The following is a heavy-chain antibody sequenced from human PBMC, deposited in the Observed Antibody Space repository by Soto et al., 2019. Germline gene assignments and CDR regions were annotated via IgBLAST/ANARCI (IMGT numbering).Heavy chain of an antibody. CDR2: ISTYNGNT. J-gene: IGHJ1*01. CDR3: ARDLGLQGAGPFQD. CDR1: GHMFTSYG. Sequence: QVQLVQSGAEVKKPGASIKVSCKASGHMFTSYGISWVRQAPGQEPEWMGWISTYNGNTNYAQKHQGRVTMTTDTTTSTAYMELRSMRTGDTAEFYCARDLGLQGAGPFQDWGQGTLVIVSS. V-gene: IGHV1-18*01. D-gene: IGHD6-19*01.